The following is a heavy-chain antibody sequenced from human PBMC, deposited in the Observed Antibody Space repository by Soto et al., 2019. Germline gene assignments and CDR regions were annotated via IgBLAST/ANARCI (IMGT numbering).Heavy chain of an antibody. CDR3: AKGGPSSHWFDP. D-gene: IGHD6-13*01. CDR1: GGSISGSY. Sequence: QLQLQESGPGLVKPSETLSLTCTVSGGSISGSYWSWIRQPPGKELEWIAFIYYSGSTNYNPSLKSRVTISVDTSRNQFSLKMTSLTAADTAVYYCAKGGPSSHWFDPWGQGTLVTVSS. CDR2: IYYSGST. J-gene: IGHJ5*02. V-gene: IGHV4-59*01.